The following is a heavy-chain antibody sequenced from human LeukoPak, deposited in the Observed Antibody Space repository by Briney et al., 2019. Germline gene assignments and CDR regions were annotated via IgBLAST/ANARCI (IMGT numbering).Heavy chain of an antibody. J-gene: IGHJ4*02. CDR3: TRAVAGHPD. CDR1: GVPFSNYY. CDR2: INHSGYT. D-gene: IGHD6-19*01. V-gene: IGHV4-34*01. Sequence: SETLSLTCTVSGVPFSNYYWSWVRQSPRQGLEWIGEINHSGYTNYNPSLKSRVTTSIDTSKNQFSLKLTSVTAADAGVYYCTRAVAGHPDWGQGTLVTVSS.